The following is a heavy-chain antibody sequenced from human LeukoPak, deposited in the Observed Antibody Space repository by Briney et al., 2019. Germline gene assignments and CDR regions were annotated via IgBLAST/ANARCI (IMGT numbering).Heavy chain of an antibody. CDR2: ISAYNGNT. CDR1: GYTFTSYG. CDR3: ARGHGSSSWYTWFDP. V-gene: IGHV1-18*01. J-gene: IGHJ5*02. Sequence: GASVKVSCKASGYTFTSYGISWVRQAPGQGLEWMGWISAYNGNTNYAQKLQGRVTMTTETSTSTAYMELRSLRSDDTAVYYCARGHGSSSWYTWFDPWGQGTLVTVSS. D-gene: IGHD6-13*01.